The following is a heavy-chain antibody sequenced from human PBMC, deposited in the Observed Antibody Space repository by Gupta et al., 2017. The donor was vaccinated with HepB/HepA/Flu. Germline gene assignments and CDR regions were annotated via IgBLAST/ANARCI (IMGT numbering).Heavy chain of an antibody. J-gene: IGHJ4*02. CDR1: VFTFDDYT. V-gene: IGHV3-9*01. CDR3: AKQRTDSDHFDY. CDR2: ISGNSGSI. D-gene: IGHD3/OR15-3a*01. Sequence: EVQLVESGGGLLQPGWFLSLSCAASVFTFDDYTMHWVRQAPGKGLDWVSSISGNSGSIGYVDSVKGRFTISRDNAKNSINLQMNSLRAEDSAVYNCAKQRTDSDHFDYWGQGDLVTVSS.